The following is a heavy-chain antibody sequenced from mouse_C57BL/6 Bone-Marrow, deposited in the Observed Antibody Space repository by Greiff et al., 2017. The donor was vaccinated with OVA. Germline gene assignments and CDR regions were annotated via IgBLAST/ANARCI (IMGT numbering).Heavy chain of an antibody. D-gene: IGHD2-4*01. CDR2: ISDGGSYT. J-gene: IGHJ1*03. V-gene: IGHV5-4*03. Sequence: EVMVVESGGGLVKPGGSLKLSCAASGFTFSSYAMSWVRQTPEKRLEWVATISDGGSYTYYPDNVKGRFTISRDNAKNNLYLQMSHLKSEDTAMYYCARVDYSYWYFDVWGTGTTVTVSS. CDR3: ARVDYSYWYFDV. CDR1: GFTFSSYA.